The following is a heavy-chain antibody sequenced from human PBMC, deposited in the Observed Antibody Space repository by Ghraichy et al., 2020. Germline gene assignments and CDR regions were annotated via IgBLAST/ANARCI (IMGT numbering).Heavy chain of an antibody. Sequence: SETLSLTCTVSGGSISSSSYYWGWIRQPPGKGLEWIGSIYYSGSTYYNPSLKSRVTISVDTSKNQFSLKLSSVTAADTAVYYCARHDCSSTSCHHSWAYYYYMDVWGKGTTVTVSS. J-gene: IGHJ6*03. CDR3: ARHDCSSTSCHHSWAYYYYMDV. D-gene: IGHD2-2*01. CDR1: GGSISSSSYY. CDR2: IYYSGST. V-gene: IGHV4-39*01.